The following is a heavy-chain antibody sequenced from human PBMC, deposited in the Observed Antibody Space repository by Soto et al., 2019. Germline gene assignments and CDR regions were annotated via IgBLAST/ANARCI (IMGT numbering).Heavy chain of an antibody. CDR2: INAGNGNT. Sequence: QVQLVQSGAEVKKPGASVKVSCKASGYTFTSYAMHWVRQAPGQRLEWMGWINAGNGNTKYSQKFQGRVTITRDTPASTAYMQLTSLSSEDTAVYSCARSSGYSYVDFWGQGTLVTVSS. CDR3: ARSSGYSYVDF. D-gene: IGHD3-22*01. CDR1: GYTFTSYA. V-gene: IGHV1-3*01. J-gene: IGHJ4*02.